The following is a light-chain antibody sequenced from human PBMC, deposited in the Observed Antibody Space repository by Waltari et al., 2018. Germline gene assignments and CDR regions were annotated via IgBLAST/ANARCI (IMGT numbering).Light chain of an antibody. Sequence: SSELTQDPAVSVALGQTVTSTCQGDSPRTYFASWYQQKPGQAPLLVMYGRNKRPSGIPEQFSGSTSGTTASLTITGAQADIEADYYCSSRDRSGNDVFGGGTRVTVL. V-gene: IGLV3-19*01. CDR2: GRN. CDR3: SSRDRSGNDV. J-gene: IGLJ1*01. CDR1: SPRTYF.